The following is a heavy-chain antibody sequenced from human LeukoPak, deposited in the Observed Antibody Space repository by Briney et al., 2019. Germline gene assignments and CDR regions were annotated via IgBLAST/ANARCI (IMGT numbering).Heavy chain of an antibody. D-gene: IGHD3-10*01. V-gene: IGHV3-33*03. Sequence: PGGSLRLSCAASGFTFSSYGMHWVRQAPGKGLEWVAVIWYDGSNKYYADSVKGRFTISRDNAKNSLYLQMNSLRAEDTALYYCAKDMGVRGVIGASTHFDYWGQGTLVTVAS. J-gene: IGHJ4*02. CDR2: IWYDGSNK. CDR3: AKDMGVRGVIGASTHFDY. CDR1: GFTFSSYG.